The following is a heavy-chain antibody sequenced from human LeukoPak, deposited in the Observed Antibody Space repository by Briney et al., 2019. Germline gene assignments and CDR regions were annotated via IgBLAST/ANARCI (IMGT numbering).Heavy chain of an antibody. CDR1: GGSFCGYY. Sequence: SETLSLTCAVYGGSFCGYYWSWIRQPPGKGLEWIGEINHSGSTNYNPSLKSRVTISVDTSKNQYSLKLSSVTAADTAVYYCARGRFAHYYYDSSGQSPGYAFDIWGQGTMVTVSS. V-gene: IGHV4-34*01. J-gene: IGHJ3*02. CDR3: ARGRFAHYYYDSSGQSPGYAFDI. D-gene: IGHD3-22*01. CDR2: INHSGST.